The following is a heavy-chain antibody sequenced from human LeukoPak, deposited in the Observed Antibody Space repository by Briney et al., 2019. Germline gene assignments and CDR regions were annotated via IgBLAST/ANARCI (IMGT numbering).Heavy chain of an antibody. Sequence: GGSLRLSCAASGFTFSSYAMSWVRQAPGKGLEWVSTVSGSGSSTYYADSVKGRFIISRDNSKNTLYLQMNSLRAEDTAVHYCAKDLYRWDYWGQGTLVTVSS. D-gene: IGHD3-16*02. V-gene: IGHV3-23*01. CDR3: AKDLYRWDY. J-gene: IGHJ4*02. CDR1: GFTFSSYA. CDR2: VSGSGSST.